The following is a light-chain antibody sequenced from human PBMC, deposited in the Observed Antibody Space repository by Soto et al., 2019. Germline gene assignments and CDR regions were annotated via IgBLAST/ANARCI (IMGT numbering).Light chain of an antibody. Sequence: QSALTQPASLSGSPGQSITICCTGTSSDVGGYNYVSWYQQHPGKAPKLMIYEVGNRPSGVSNRSSASKSGNTASLTISGLQAEDEADYYCRSYTSSTTRVFGTGTKVTVL. CDR2: EVG. J-gene: IGLJ1*01. CDR1: SSDVGGYNY. V-gene: IGLV2-14*01. CDR3: RSYTSSTTRV.